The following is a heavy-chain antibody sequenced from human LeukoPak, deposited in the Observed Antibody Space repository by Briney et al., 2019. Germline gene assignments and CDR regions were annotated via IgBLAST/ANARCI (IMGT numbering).Heavy chain of an antibody. J-gene: IGHJ4*02. Sequence: GGSLRLSCAASGFTFSDYYMSWIRQAPGKGLEWVSYISSSGSTIYYADSVKGRFTISRDNAKNALYLQMNSLRAEDTAMYYCARDLNDFWSGVGYWGQGTLVTVSS. CDR1: GFTFSDYY. CDR2: ISSSGSTI. CDR3: ARDLNDFWSGVGY. D-gene: IGHD3-3*01. V-gene: IGHV3-11*04.